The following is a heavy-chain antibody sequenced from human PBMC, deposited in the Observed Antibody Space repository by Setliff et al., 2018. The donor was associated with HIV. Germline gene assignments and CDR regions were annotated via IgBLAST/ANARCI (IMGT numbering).Heavy chain of an antibody. D-gene: IGHD6-25*01. J-gene: IGHJ4*02. V-gene: IGHV4-34*01. CDR3: AREAARVVDF. CDR1: GGSFSGYY. CDR2: INHRGST. Sequence: SETLSLTCAVYGGSFSGYYWSWIRQPPGKGLEWIGEINHRGSTNYNPSLKSQVTISVETSKNQFSLKLNSVAAADTAVYYCAREAARVVDFWGQGTLVTVSS.